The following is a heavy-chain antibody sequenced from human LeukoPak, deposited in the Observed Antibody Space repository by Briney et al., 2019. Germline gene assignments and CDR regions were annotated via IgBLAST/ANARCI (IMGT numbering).Heavy chain of an antibody. CDR1: GYTFTGYD. CDR2: MNPNSGNT. Sequence: ASVKVSCKASGYTFTGYDINWVRQATGQGLEWMGWMNPNSGNTGYAQKLQGRVTMTTDTSTSTAYMELRSLRSDDTAVYYCARVFFISKVGATWAYLGYWGQGTLVTVSS. CDR3: ARVFFISKVGATWAYLGY. V-gene: IGHV1-8*01. D-gene: IGHD1-26*01. J-gene: IGHJ4*02.